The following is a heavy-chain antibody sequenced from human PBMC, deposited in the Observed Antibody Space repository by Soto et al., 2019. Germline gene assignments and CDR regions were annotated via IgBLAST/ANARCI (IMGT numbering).Heavy chain of an antibody. CDR3: ARYCGGDCTTYNWFDP. D-gene: IGHD2-21*02. CDR1: GGTFSSYA. CDR2: IIPIFGTA. J-gene: IGHJ5*02. V-gene: IGHV1-69*13. Sequence: SVKVSCKASGGTFSSYAISWVRQAPGQGLEWMGGIIPIFGTANYAQKFQGRVTITADESTSTAYMELSSLRSDDTAVYYCARYCGGDCTTYNWFDPWGQGTLVTVSS.